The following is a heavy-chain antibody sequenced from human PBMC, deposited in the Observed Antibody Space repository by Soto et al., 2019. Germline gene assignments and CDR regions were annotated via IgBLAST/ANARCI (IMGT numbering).Heavy chain of an antibody. D-gene: IGHD2-15*01. CDR1: GYTFTSYD. Sequence: ASVKVSCKASGYTFTSYDINWVRQATGQGLEWMGWMNPNSGNTGYAQKFQGRVTMTRNTSISTAYMELSSLRSEDTAVYYCARSVAANYYYYYGMDVWGQGTTVTVSS. CDR3: ARSVAANYYYYYGMDV. CDR2: MNPNSGNT. J-gene: IGHJ6*02. V-gene: IGHV1-8*01.